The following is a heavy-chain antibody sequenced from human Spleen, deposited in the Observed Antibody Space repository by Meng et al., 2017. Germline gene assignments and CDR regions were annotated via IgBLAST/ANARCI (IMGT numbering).Heavy chain of an antibody. CDR3: ARLYYDSSGYYWFDP. D-gene: IGHD3-22*01. V-gene: IGHV4-39*01. CDR2: IYYSGST. Sequence: QLQLQGSGPGLVNPSESLSLTCTVDGGTISSSNYYWGWIRQPPGKGLEWIGSIYYSGSTYDNPYLKSRVTMSVDTSRNLFFLKLSSVTAADTAVYHCARLYYDSSGYYWFDPWGQGTLVTVSS. J-gene: IGHJ5*02. CDR1: GGTISSSNYY.